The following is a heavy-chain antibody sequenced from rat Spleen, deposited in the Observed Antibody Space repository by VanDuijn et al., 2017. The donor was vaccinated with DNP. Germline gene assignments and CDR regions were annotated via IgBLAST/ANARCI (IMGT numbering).Heavy chain of an antibody. V-gene: IGHV5-25*01. Sequence: EVQLVESGGGLVQPGRSMKLSCAASGFTFSNYYMAWVRQAPTKGLEWVASISPGGGNTYYRDSVKGRFTISRDNAKSTLYLQMDSLSSEDTATYYCARHGRVTTVATYWYFDFWGPGTMVTVSS. CDR2: ISPGGGNT. D-gene: IGHD1-3*01. CDR1: GFTFSNYY. J-gene: IGHJ1*01. CDR3: ARHGRVTTVATYWYFDF.